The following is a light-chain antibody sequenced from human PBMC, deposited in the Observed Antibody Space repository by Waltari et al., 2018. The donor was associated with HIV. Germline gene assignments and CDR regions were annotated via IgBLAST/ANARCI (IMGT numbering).Light chain of an antibody. CDR2: EDY. Sequence: NFMLTQPHSVSESPGKTVTISCARSSGSIASNHVQWYQQRPGSAPTPVIYEDYQRPSGVPDRFSGSIDSSSNSASLTISELKTEDEADYYCQSYDSTNPCIFGTGTRVTVL. J-gene: IGLJ1*01. V-gene: IGLV6-57*03. CDR3: QSYDSTNPCI. CDR1: SGSIASNH.